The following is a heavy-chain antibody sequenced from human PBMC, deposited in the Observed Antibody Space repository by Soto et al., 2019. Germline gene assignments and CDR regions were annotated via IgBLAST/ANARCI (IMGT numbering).Heavy chain of an antibody. CDR2: IWYDGSSK. D-gene: IGHD4-17*01. J-gene: IGHJ4*02. CDR3: ASGFSGDYNSY. CDR1: GFTFSSYG. Sequence: PGGSLRLSCAASGFTFSSYGMHWVRQAPGKGLEWVAVIWYDGSSKYYADSVKGRFTISRDNSKNTVYLQMNSLRAEDTAVYYCASGFSGDYNSYWGQGNLVTVSS. V-gene: IGHV3-33*01.